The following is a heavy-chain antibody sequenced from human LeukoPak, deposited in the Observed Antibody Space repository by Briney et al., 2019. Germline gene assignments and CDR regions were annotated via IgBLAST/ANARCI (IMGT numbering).Heavy chain of an antibody. Sequence: ASVKVSCEASGYTFTSYDINWVRQATGQGLEWMGWMNPNSGNTGYAQKFQGRVTMTRNTSISTAYMELSSLRSEDTAVYYCAREVVITTTDAFDIWGQGTMVTVSS. D-gene: IGHD3-22*01. V-gene: IGHV1-8*01. CDR1: GYTFTSYD. CDR3: AREVVITTTDAFDI. CDR2: MNPNSGNT. J-gene: IGHJ3*02.